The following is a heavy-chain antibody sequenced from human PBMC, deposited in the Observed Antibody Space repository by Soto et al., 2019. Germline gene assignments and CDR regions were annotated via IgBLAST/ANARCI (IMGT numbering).Heavy chain of an antibody. CDR1: GYTFTHYY. D-gene: IGHD5-18*01. CDR3: ATSVNSAMAFDY. J-gene: IGHJ4*02. Sequence: QVQLVQSGAEVKKPGASVKVSCKASGYTFTHYYMHWVRQAPGQGLEWMGIINPNGGSTTYAHRFRAGFTMTRDTSTSTVYMELSSLRSEDSAVYYCATSVNSAMAFDYWGQGTLVTVSS. V-gene: IGHV1-46*01. CDR2: INPNGGST.